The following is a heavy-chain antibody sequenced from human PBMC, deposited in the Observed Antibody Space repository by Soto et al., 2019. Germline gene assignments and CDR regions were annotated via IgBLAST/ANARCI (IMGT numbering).Heavy chain of an antibody. J-gene: IGHJ3*02. Sequence: PGGSLRLSCAASGFPFGDFGMHWLRQAPGKGLEWVAVISHDGSDKFYADSVKARFTISRDNSKNSLYLQMNSLRAEDTAVYYCASPLRTDAFDIWGQGTMVTVSS. V-gene: IGHV3-30*03. CDR3: ASPLRTDAFDI. CDR2: ISHDGSDK. CDR1: GFPFGDFG. D-gene: IGHD3-3*01.